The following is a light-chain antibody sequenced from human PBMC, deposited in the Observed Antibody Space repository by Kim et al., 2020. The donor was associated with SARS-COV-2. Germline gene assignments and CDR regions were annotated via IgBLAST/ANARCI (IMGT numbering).Light chain of an antibody. J-gene: IGLJ2*01. CDR3: SSYAGYGLGI. V-gene: IGLV2-23*02. CDR1: KNDVGTYNL. CDR2: EVN. Sequence: QSALTQSASVSGSPGQSTTISCTGTKNDVGTYNLVSWYQQHPGKAPRLIIYEVNKRPSGVSVRFSGSKSGNTASLTISGLQAEDEADYYCSSYAGYGLGIFGGGTKVTVL.